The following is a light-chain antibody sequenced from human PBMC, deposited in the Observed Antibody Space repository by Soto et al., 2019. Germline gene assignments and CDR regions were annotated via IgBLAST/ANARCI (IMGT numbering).Light chain of an antibody. V-gene: IGLV9-49*01. Sequence: QAVVTQPPSASASLGASVTLTCTLSSGYSNYKVDWYQQRPGKGPRFVMRVGTGGIVGSKGDGIPDRFSVLGSGLNRYLTIKNIQEEDESDSHCGADHGSGSNFVYVFGTGTKVTVL. CDR1: SGYSNYK. CDR2: VGTGGIVG. J-gene: IGLJ1*01. CDR3: GADHGSGSNFVYV.